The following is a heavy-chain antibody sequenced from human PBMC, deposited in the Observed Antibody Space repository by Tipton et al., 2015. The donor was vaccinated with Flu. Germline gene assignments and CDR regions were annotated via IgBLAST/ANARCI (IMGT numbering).Heavy chain of an antibody. D-gene: IGHD3-3*01. CDR1: GGSFSQSA. V-gene: IGHV1-69*01. CDR2: IIPIFGTS. Sequence: QLVQSGAEVKNPGSSVKVSCKASGGSFSQSAFGWVRQAPGQGLEWMGGIIPIFGTSNYAPRFQGRLTIIADASTKTFNMELSSLTSDDTAIYYCTTGPSDFWSGFFGYWGQGTLVTVSS. CDR3: TTGPSDFWSGFFGY. J-gene: IGHJ4*02.